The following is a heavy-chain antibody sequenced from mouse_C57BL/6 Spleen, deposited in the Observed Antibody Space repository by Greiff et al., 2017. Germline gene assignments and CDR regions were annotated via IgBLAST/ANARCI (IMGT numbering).Heavy chain of an antibody. CDR2: IHPNSGST. CDR3: ARGDGNYVYFDY. J-gene: IGHJ2*01. D-gene: IGHD2-1*01. Sequence: QVQLQQPGAELVKPGASVKLSCKASGYTFTSYWMHWVKQRPGQGLEWIGMIHPNSGSTNYNEKFKSKATLTVDKSSSTAYMQLSSLTSEDSAVYYCARGDGNYVYFDYWGQGTTLTVSS. CDR1: GYTFTSYW. V-gene: IGHV1-64*01.